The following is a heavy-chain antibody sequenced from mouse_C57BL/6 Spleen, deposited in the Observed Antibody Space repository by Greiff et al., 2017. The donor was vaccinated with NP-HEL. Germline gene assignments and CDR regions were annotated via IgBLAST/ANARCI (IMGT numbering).Heavy chain of an antibody. CDR1: GYTFTDYY. J-gene: IGHJ1*03. D-gene: IGHD1-1*01. Sequence: VQLQQSGAELVRPGASVKLSCKASGYTFTDYYINWVKQRPGQGLEWIARIYPGSGNTYYNEKFKGKATLTAEKSSSTAYMQLSSLTSEDSAVYFCARGDSRRHEWDFEGWGTGTTVTVAS. V-gene: IGHV1-76*01. CDR2: IYPGSGNT. CDR3: ARGDSRRHEWDFEG.